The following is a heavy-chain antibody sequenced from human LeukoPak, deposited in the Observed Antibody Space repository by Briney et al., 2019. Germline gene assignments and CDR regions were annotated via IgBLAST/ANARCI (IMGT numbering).Heavy chain of an antibody. CDR2: INSDGSSV. D-gene: IGHD4-17*01. CDR3: ARSDYGDNY. Sequence: GRSLRLSCAASGFTFSTYWMHWVRQAPGKGLVWVSRINSDGSSVTYADSVKGRFTISRDNAKNTLYLQMNRLRVEDTAVYFCARSDYGDNYGGQGTLVTVSS. V-gene: IGHV3-74*01. J-gene: IGHJ4*02. CDR1: GFTFSTYW.